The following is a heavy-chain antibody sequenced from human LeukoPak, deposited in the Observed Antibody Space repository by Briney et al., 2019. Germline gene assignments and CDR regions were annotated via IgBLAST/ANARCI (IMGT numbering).Heavy chain of an antibody. CDR2: ISWISGSI. CDR3: AKGQQLWSFDI. CDR1: GFTFDDYA. D-gene: IGHD5-18*01. V-gene: IGHV3-9*01. J-gene: IGHJ3*02. Sequence: GRSLRLSCAASGFTFDDYAMHWVRQAPGKGLEWVSGISWISGSIGYADCVKGRFTISRDNAKNSLYLQMNSLRAEDTALYYCAKGQQLWSFDIWGQGTMVTVSS.